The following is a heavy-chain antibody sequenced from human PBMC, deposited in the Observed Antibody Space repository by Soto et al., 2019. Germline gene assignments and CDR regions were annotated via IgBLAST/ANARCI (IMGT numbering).Heavy chain of an antibody. J-gene: IGHJ4*02. CDR1: GGSISSYY. V-gene: IGHV4-59*01. Sequence: PSETLSLTCTVSGGSISSYYWSWIRQPPGKGLEWIGYIYYSGSTNYNPSLKSRVAISVDTSKNQFSLKLSSVTAADTAVYYCARDVGYGYFDYWGQGTLVTVS. D-gene: IGHD5-12*01. CDR3: ARDVGYGYFDY. CDR2: IYYSGST.